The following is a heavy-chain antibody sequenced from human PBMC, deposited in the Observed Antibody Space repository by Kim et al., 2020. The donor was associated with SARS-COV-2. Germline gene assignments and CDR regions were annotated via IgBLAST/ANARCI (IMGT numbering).Heavy chain of an antibody. J-gene: IGHJ4*02. CDR2: ISYDGSNK. D-gene: IGHD6-13*01. CDR3: AKVFDSSSWYVGY. Sequence: GGSLRLSCAASGFTFSSYGMHWVRQAPGKGLEWVAVISYDGSNKYYADSVKGRFTISRDNSKNTLYLQMNSLRAEDTAVYYCAKVFDSSSWYVGYWGQGTLVTVSS. CDR1: GFTFSSYG. V-gene: IGHV3-30*18.